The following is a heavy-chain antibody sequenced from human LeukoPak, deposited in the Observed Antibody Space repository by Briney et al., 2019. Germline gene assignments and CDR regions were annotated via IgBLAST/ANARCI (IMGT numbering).Heavy chain of an antibody. Sequence: PGGSLRLSCAASGFTFSDYYMSWIRQTPGKGLEWISHISSSGKTIYYTDSVKGRFTISRDNTKNSLDLQMNDLRAEDTAVYYCATDQLIARYWGQGTLVTLSS. V-gene: IGHV3-11*04. J-gene: IGHJ4*02. CDR3: ATDQLIARY. D-gene: IGHD1-1*01. CDR2: ISSSGKTI. CDR1: GFTFSDYY.